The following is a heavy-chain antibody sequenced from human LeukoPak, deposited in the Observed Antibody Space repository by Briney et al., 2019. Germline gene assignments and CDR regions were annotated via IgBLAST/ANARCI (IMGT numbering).Heavy chain of an antibody. Sequence: ASVKVSCKASGYTFTSYAMNWVRQAPGQGLEWMGWINTNTGNPTYAQGFTGRFVFSLDTSVSTAYLQISSLKAEDTAVYYCARDDILTGYYYYYYYGMDVWGQGTTVTVSS. CDR3: ARDDILTGYYYYYYYGMDV. V-gene: IGHV7-4-1*02. D-gene: IGHD3-9*01. CDR2: INTNTGNP. CDR1: GYTFTSYA. J-gene: IGHJ6*02.